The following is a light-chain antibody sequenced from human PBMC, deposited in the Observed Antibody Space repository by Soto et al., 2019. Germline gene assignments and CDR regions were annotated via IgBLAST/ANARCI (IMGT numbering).Light chain of an antibody. Sequence: EIVMTQSPATLSVSPGERATLSCRASQSVSGNLAWYQQKPGQAPRLLIYGASTRATGIPARFSGSGSGTEFTRTISSMPSEDFAVYYCQQYNNWPPITFGQGTRLEIK. CDR1: QSVSGN. CDR2: GAS. CDR3: QQYNNWPPIT. J-gene: IGKJ5*01. V-gene: IGKV3-15*01.